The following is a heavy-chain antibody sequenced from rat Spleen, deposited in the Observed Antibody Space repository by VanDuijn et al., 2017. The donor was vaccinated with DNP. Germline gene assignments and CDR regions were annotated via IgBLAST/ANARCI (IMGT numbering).Heavy chain of an antibody. CDR2: IIYDGNRT. J-gene: IGHJ3*01. Sequence: EVQLVESGGGLVQPGRSLKLSCAASGFTFSDYNMAWVRQAPKKGLEWVATIIYDGNRTYYRDSVKGRFTISRDNSKSTLYLQMDSLRSEDTATYDCARHEEQPWFAYWGQGTLVTVSS. CDR3: ARHEEQPWFAY. V-gene: IGHV5S10*01. D-gene: IGHD1-5*01. CDR1: GFTFSDYN.